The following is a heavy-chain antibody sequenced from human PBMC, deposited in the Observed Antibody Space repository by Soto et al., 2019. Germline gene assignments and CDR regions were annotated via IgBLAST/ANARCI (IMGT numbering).Heavy chain of an antibody. CDR3: ARDQGFGELYYYYGMDV. D-gene: IGHD3-10*01. J-gene: IGHJ6*02. V-gene: IGHV3-21*02. Sequence: EVQLVESGGGLVKPGGSLRLSCAASGFNFSRYSMNWVRQAPGKGLEWVSSISSSSTHIYYADSVRGRLTISRENAKNSLYLQMNSLRAEDTAVYYCARDQGFGELYYYYGMDVCGQGTTVTVSS. CDR2: ISSSSTHI. CDR1: GFNFSRYS.